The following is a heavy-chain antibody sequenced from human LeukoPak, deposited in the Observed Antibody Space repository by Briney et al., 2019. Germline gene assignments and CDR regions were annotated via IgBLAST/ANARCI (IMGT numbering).Heavy chain of an antibody. Sequence: ASVTVSCKASGYTFTSYDINWVRQAPGQGREWMGWMSPNSDNTGYAQKFQGRVTFTRDTSISTAYMELRSLTSEDTAVYYCARDYGGSSGWFDPWGQGTLVTVSS. CDR2: MSPNSDNT. CDR3: ARDYGGSSGWFDP. CDR1: GYTFTSYD. J-gene: IGHJ5*02. V-gene: IGHV1-8*01. D-gene: IGHD4-23*01.